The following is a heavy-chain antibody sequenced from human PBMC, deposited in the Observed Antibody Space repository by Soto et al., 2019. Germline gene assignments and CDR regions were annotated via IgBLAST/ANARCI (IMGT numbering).Heavy chain of an antibody. D-gene: IGHD5-18*01. CDR2: IYYSGST. CDR3: ARPLYSYGPMDV. J-gene: IGHJ6*02. CDR1: GGSVSSGSYY. V-gene: IGHV4-61*01. Sequence: QVQLQESGPGLVKPSETLSLTCTVSGGSVSSGSYYWSWIRQPPGKGLEWIGYIYYSGSTNYNPTPKSRVTIQVDTSKNQFSLKLSSVTAADTAVYYCARPLYSYGPMDVWGQGTTVTVSS.